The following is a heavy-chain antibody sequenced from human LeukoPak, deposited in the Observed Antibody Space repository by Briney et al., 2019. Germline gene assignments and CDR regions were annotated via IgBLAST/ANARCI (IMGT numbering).Heavy chain of an antibody. D-gene: IGHD3-22*01. CDR1: GGSFSGYY. CDR3: ARGHYYDSSGYYGY. Sequence: PSETLSLTCAVYGGSFSGYYWSWVRQPPGKGLEWIGEVNHSGSTNYNPSLKSRVTIPVDTSKNQFSLKLSSVTAADTAVYYCARGHYYDSSGYYGYWGQGTLVTVSS. J-gene: IGHJ4*02. CDR2: VNHSGST. V-gene: IGHV4-34*01.